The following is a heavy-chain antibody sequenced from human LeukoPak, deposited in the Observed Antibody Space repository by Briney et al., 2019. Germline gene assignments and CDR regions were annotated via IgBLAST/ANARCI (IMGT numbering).Heavy chain of an antibody. V-gene: IGHV1-2*02. D-gene: IGHD3-10*01. CDR2: INPNSGGT. CDR1: GYTFTGYY. Sequence: GASVKVSCKASGYTFTGYYMHWVRQAPGQGLEWMGWINPNSGGTNYAQKFQGRVTMTRDTSITTAYIKLSSLTSDDTAVYYCARGGLLLWLGIDYWGQGTLVTVSS. J-gene: IGHJ4*02. CDR3: ARGGLLLWLGIDY.